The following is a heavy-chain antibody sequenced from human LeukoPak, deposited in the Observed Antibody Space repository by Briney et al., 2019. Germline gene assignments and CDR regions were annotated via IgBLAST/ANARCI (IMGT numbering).Heavy chain of an antibody. CDR3: ARVLTRRPYYFDY. J-gene: IGHJ4*02. V-gene: IGHV4-34*01. Sequence: IPSETLSLTCAVYGGSFSGYYWSWIRQPPGKGLEWIGEINHSGSTNYNPSLKSRVTISVDTSKNQFSLKLSSVTAADTAVYYCARVLTRRPYYFDYWGQGTLVTVSS. CDR2: INHSGST. CDR1: GGSFSGYY.